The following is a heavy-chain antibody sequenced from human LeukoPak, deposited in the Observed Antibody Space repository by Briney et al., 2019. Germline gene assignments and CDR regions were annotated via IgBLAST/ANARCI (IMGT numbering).Heavy chain of an antibody. D-gene: IGHD6-13*01. Sequence: SETLSLTCTVSGGSISSGGYYWSWTRQHPGKGLEWIGYIYYSGSTYYNPSLKSRVTISVDTSKNQFSLKLSSVTAADTAVYYCARRAAGGLDFVSWGQGTLVTVSS. CDR1: GGSISSGGYY. CDR2: IYYSGST. J-gene: IGHJ5*02. V-gene: IGHV4-31*03. CDR3: ARRAAGGLDFVS.